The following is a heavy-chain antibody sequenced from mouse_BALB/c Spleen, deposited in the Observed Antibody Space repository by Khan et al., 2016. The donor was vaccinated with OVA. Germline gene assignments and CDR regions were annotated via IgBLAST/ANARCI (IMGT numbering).Heavy chain of an antibody. J-gene: IGHJ3*01. V-gene: IGHV2-2*02. Sequence: QVQLQQSGPGLVQPSQSLSITCTVSGFSLTNYSVHWVRQSPGKGLEWLGVIWSAGSTDYNAAFISRLTIRKDNSRSQVFLIMNSLQPSDTAIYYCARRGYDYGRGALFAYWGQGTLVTVSA. D-gene: IGHD2-4*01. CDR1: GFSLTNYS. CDR2: IWSAGST. CDR3: ARRGYDYGRGALFAY.